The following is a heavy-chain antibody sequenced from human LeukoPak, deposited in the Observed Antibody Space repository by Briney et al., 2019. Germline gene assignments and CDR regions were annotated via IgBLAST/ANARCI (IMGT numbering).Heavy chain of an antibody. D-gene: IGHD1-26*01. CDR3: AKVLSGSQDY. Sequence: PGGSLRLSCAASGLSFSSYGMHWVRQAPGKGMEWVSTIGGGGESTYYADSVKGRFTISRDNSKNTVYLQMNSLRAEDTAVYYCAKVLSGSQDYWGQGTLVTVFS. CDR1: GLSFSSYG. V-gene: IGHV3-23*01. CDR2: IGGGGEST. J-gene: IGHJ4*02.